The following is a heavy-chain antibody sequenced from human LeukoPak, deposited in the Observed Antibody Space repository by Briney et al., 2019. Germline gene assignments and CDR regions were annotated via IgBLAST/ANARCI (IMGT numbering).Heavy chain of an antibody. J-gene: IGHJ4*02. V-gene: IGHV3-23*01. CDR2: ISGDGRNT. Sequence: PGGSLRLSCAASGFTFNNFGMARVRQAPGKGPEWVSTISGDGRNTHYADSVKGRFAISRDNSMSMLFLQMSSLRVEDTALYYCAKDVGGSSFFDYWGQGISVTVSS. CDR1: GFTFNNFG. CDR3: AKDVGGSSFFDY. D-gene: IGHD6-6*01.